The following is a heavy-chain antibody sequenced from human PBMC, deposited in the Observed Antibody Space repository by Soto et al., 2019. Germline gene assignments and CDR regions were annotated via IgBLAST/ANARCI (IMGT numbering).Heavy chain of an antibody. D-gene: IGHD1-26*01. CDR3: ARDHRWELLYAVYYYGMDV. V-gene: IGHV1-18*04. CDR1: GYTFTSYG. Sequence: ASVKVSCKASGYTFTSYGFGWVRQATGQGLEWMGWMDPSSGSAGYAQKFQGRVIMTTDTSTSTAYMELRSLRSDETAVYYCARDHRWELLYAVYYYGMDVWGQGTTVTVSS. J-gene: IGHJ6*02. CDR2: MDPSSGSA.